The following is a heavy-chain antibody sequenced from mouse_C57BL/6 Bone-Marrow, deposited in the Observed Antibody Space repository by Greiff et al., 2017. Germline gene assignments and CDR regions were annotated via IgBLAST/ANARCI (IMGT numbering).Heavy chain of an antibody. CDR2: ISSGSSTN. D-gene: IGHD1-1*02. V-gene: IGHV5-17*01. J-gene: IGHJ3*01. CDR1: GFTFSDYG. Sequence: EVMLVESGGGLVKPGGSLKLSCAASGFTFSDYGMHWVRQAPEKGLEWVAYISSGSSTNYYADTVKGRFTISRDNAKNTLFLQMTSLRSEDTAMYYCAKYGLFAYWGQGTLVTVSA. CDR3: AKYGLFAY.